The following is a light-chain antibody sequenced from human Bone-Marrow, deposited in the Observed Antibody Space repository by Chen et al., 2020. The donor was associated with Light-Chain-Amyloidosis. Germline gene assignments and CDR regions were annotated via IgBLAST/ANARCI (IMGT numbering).Light chain of an antibody. CDR1: HTIDKW. CDR3: QQYNSYSYT. J-gene: IGKJ2*01. CDR2: KAS. V-gene: IGKV1-5*03. Sequence: DIQMTQSPSTLSASVGDRVTITCRASHTIDKWLAWYQQKPGKAPNLLIYKASTLESGVPSRFSGSGFGTEFTLTIDSLQPDDCATYYCQQYNSYSYTFGQGTKLELK.